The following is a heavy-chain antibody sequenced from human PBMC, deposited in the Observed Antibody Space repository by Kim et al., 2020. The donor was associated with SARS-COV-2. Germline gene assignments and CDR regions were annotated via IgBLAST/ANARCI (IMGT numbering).Heavy chain of an antibody. CDR2: IRSKANSYAT. CDR3: TSPWDRGDY. Sequence: LSLTCAASGFTFSGSAMHWVRQASGKGLEWVGRIRSKANSYATAYAASVKGRFTISRDDSKNTAYLQMNSLKTEDTAVYYCTSPWDRGDYWGQGTLVTVSS. J-gene: IGHJ4*02. V-gene: IGHV3-73*01. CDR1: GFTFSGSA. D-gene: IGHD1-26*01.